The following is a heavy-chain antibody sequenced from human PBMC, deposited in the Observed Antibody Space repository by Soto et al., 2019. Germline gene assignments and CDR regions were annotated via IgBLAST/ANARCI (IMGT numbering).Heavy chain of an antibody. J-gene: IGHJ4*02. Sequence: GGSLRLSCAASGFTFSDYGIDWIRQAPGKGLEWVAVISHEGGTQYYADSVRGRFTVSRDNAKNSLYLEMNSLRAEDTAVYYCARESEDLTSNFDYWGQGTLVTVSS. CDR1: GFTFSDYG. CDR3: ARESEDLTSNFDY. V-gene: IGHV3-33*08. CDR2: ISHEGGTQ.